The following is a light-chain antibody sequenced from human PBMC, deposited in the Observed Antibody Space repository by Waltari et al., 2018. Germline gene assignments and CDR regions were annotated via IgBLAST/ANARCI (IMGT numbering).Light chain of an antibody. CDR3: SAYTSRGTLK. CDR1: RDDIGAYSY. J-gene: IGLJ2*01. CDR2: DLT. Sequence: QSALTQPASVSGSPGQSITISCTGPRDDIGAYSYVTWYHPRPGKVPKLIIYDLTERPSGVSNRFSGSKSGSTASLTVSGLQAEDEGLFYCSAYTSRGTLKFGGGTRVTVL. V-gene: IGLV2-14*03.